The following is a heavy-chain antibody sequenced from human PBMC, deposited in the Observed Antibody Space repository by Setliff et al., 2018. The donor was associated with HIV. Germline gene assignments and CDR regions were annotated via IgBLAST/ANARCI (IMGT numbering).Heavy chain of an antibody. CDR3: ARHRDPPGSRWIYYYYMDL. D-gene: IGHD6-13*01. J-gene: IGHJ6*03. V-gene: IGHV4-34*12. Sequence: PSETLSLTCAVYGGSLSGYSWSWIRQPPGKGLEWIGEIFHNGTIKYNSSLKSRVTISVDTSKNQFSLKLSSVTAADTAVYYCARHRDPPGSRWIYYYYMDLWGEGTTVTVSS. CDR2: IFHNGTI. CDR1: GGSLSGYS.